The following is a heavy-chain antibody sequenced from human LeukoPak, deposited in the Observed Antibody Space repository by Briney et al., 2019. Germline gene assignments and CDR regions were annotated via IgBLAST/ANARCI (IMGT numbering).Heavy chain of an antibody. J-gene: IGHJ4*02. Sequence: PSQTLSLTCAVSGGSISSGGYSWSWIRQPPGKGLEWIGYIYHSGSTYYNPSLKSRVTISVDRSKNQFSLKLSSVTAADTAVYYCARDVAGHFDYWGQGTLVTVSS. CDR3: ARDVAGHFDY. V-gene: IGHV4-30-2*01. CDR2: IYHSGST. CDR1: GGSISSGGYS. D-gene: IGHD2-15*01.